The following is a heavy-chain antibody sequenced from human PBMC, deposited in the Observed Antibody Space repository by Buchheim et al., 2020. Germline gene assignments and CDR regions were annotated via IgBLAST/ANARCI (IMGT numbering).Heavy chain of an antibody. CDR1: GFTFSSYA. V-gene: IGHV3-23*01. Sequence: EVQVLESGGGLVQPGGSLRLSCVASGFTFSSYAMSWVRQAPGKGLEWVSGISGSGGSTYYADSVRGRFTISRDNSKNTLYLQLDSLRAEDTAVYYCAKAQIAAASNWFDPWGQGTL. CDR3: AKAQIAAASNWFDP. D-gene: IGHD6-13*01. CDR2: ISGSGGST. J-gene: IGHJ5*02.